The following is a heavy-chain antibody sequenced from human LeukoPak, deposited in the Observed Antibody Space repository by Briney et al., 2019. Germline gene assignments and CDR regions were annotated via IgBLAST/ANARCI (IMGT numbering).Heavy chain of an antibody. CDR1: GFTFSDYS. CDR3: ANGNYFDS. D-gene: IGHD2-15*01. J-gene: IGHJ4*02. CDR2: ISSTSTYI. Sequence: PGGSLRLSCAASGFTFSDYSMNWVRQAPGKGLDWVSSISSTSTYILYADSVKGRFTISRDNARNSLYLQMNSLRAEDTAVYFCANGNYFDSWGQGTLVAVSS. V-gene: IGHV3-21*01.